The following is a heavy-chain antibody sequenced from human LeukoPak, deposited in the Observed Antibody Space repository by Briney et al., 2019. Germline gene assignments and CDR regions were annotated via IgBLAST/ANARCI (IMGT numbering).Heavy chain of an antibody. Sequence: GGSLRLSCAASGFTFSNYYMSWIRQAPGKGLEWVAVIWYDGSNKYYADSVKGRFTISRDNSKNTLYLQMNSLRAEDTAVYYCARAISIAAAGDYWGQGTLVTVSS. D-gene: IGHD6-13*01. V-gene: IGHV3-33*08. CDR1: GFTFSNYY. CDR3: ARAISIAAAGDY. CDR2: IWYDGSNK. J-gene: IGHJ4*02.